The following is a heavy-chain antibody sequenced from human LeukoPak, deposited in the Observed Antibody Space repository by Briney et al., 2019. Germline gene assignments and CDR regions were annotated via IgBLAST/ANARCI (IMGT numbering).Heavy chain of an antibody. Sequence: GGSLRLSCAASGFTFDAYAMHWVRQAPGKGPEWVSGISWNGGGMGYAVSVKGRFTISRDNAKNSLYLQVNSLRADDTAVYYCARVYSSSSGKNVFDIWGQGTMVIVSS. J-gene: IGHJ3*02. D-gene: IGHD6-6*01. CDR2: ISWNGGGM. CDR1: GFTFDAYA. V-gene: IGHV3-9*01. CDR3: ARVYSSSSGKNVFDI.